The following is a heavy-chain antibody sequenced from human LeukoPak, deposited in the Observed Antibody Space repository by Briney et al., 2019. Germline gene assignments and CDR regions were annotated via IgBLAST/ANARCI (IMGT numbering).Heavy chain of an antibody. Sequence: WGSLRLSCAASGFTFDDYTIHWVRQVPGKGLEWVSLITWDGGSTYYADSVKGRFTISRDNSKNSLYLQMNSLRTEDTALYYCAKGKNTGSYLSHVDYWGQGTLVTVSS. CDR2: ITWDGGST. CDR3: AKGKNTGSYLSHVDY. J-gene: IGHJ4*02. D-gene: IGHD3-10*01. CDR1: GFTFDDYT. V-gene: IGHV3-43*01.